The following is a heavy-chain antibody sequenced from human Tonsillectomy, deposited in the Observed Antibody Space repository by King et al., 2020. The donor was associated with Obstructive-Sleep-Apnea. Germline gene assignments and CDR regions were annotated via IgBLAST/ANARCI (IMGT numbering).Heavy chain of an antibody. J-gene: IGHJ4*02. CDR1: GFSLSSARMG. CDR2: IFSNDEK. D-gene: IGHD3-22*01. CDR3: ARWYYYDSSGYFFDY. V-gene: IGHV2-26*01. Sequence: VTLKESGPVLVKPTETLTLTCTVSGFSLSSARMGVSWIRQPPGKALEWLAHIFSNDEKSYSTSLKSRLTISKDTSKSQVVLTMTNMDPVDTATYYCARWYYYDSSGYFFDYWGQGTLVTVSS.